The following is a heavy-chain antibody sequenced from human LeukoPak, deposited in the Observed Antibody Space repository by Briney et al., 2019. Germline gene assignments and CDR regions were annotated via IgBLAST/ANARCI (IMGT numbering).Heavy chain of an antibody. V-gene: IGHV3-74*01. CDR1: GFTFSSNW. CDR3: TRSVDY. CDR2: ISGDGSTI. J-gene: IGHJ4*02. Sequence: PGGSLRLSCAASGFTFSSNWMHWVRQVPGKGLVWVSRISGDGSTIDYADSVRARFTISRDNAKNTVCLQMNSLRAEDTAVYYCTRSVDYWGQGTLVTVSS.